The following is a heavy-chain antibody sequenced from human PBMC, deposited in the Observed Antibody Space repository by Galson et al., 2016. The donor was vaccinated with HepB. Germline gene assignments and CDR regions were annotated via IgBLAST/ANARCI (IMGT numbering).Heavy chain of an antibody. CDR3: VRPEGIQLWAPHYYYYYGMDV. Sequence: SLRLSCAASGFTFSSYAMHWVRQAPGKGLEWVAVISYDGSNEYYADFVKGRFIISRDNSKNTQYLQMNSLRAEDTAVYYCVRPEGIQLWAPHYYYYYGMDVWGQGTTVTVSS. J-gene: IGHJ6*02. D-gene: IGHD5-18*01. CDR1: GFTFSSYA. CDR2: ISYDGSNE. V-gene: IGHV3-30-3*01.